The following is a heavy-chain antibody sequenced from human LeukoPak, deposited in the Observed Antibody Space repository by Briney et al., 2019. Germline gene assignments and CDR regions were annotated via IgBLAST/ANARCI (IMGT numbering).Heavy chain of an antibody. CDR2: ISGSGGST. J-gene: IGHJ4*02. Sequence: GGSLRLSCAASGFTFSSYWMHWVRQAPGKGLEWVSAISGSGGSTYYADSVKGRFTISRDNSKNTLYLQMNSLRAEDTAVYYCAKGGNYIGADFDYWGQGTLVTVSS. CDR3: AKGGNYIGADFDY. D-gene: IGHD4-23*01. V-gene: IGHV3-23*01. CDR1: GFTFSSYW.